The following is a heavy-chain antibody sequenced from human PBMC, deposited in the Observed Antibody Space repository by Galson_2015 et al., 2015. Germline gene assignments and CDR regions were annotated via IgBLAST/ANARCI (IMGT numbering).Heavy chain of an antibody. J-gene: IGHJ2*01. V-gene: IGHV3-23*01. D-gene: IGHD4-17*01. Sequence: SLRLSCAASGFTFSTCAMSWVRQAPGKGLEWVSVISVSGGSTYYADSVKGRFTISRDNSKNTLYLQMNSLRAEDTVVYYCAKGDSGDNYWYFDLWGRGTLVTVSS. CDR3: AKGDSGDNYWYFDL. CDR2: ISVSGGST. CDR1: GFTFSTCA.